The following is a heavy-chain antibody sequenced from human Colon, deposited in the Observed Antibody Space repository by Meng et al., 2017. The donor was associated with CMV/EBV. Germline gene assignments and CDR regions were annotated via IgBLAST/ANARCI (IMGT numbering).Heavy chain of an antibody. J-gene: IGHJ6*02. CDR1: GVSISSGTYY. Sequence: SETLSLTCTVTGVSISSGTYYWSWIRQPPGKGLEWIGYIFANGKTDHNPSLKSRVTTSLDRSQNQFSLRLTSVTPADTAVYYCAKLGGVTGASYGVDLWGQGTTVTVSS. D-gene: IGHD1-26*01. V-gene: IGHV4-61*01. CDR3: AKLGGVTGASYGVDL. CDR2: IFANGKT.